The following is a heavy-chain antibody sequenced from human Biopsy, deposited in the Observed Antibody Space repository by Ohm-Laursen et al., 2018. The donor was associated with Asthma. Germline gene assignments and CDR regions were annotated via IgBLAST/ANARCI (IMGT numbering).Heavy chain of an antibody. J-gene: IGHJ4*02. D-gene: IGHD6-19*01. V-gene: IGHV3-53*01. CDR1: GFTVSSDH. CDR2: IYSGGIS. CDR3: ARGGSSGWSHYYCDY. Sequence: SLRLSCTASGFTVSSDHMFWVRQAPGKGLEWVSVIYSGGISHTADSVRGRFTISRDFSKNTLHLQMHSLRVEDTAVYYGARGGSSGWSHYYCDYGAEGTVVTASS.